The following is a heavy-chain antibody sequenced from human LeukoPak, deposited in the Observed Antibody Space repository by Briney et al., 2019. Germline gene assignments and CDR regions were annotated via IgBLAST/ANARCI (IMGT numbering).Heavy chain of an antibody. D-gene: IGHD2-2*01. CDR1: GGSIGSYY. J-gene: IGHJ4*02. Sequence: PSETLSLTCTVSGGSIGSYYWSWIRQPPGKGLEWIGYIYYTGSTNYNPSLKSRVTISVDTSKNQLSLKLSSVTAADTAVYYCARQVVAVAPFGHWGQGTLVTVSS. V-gene: IGHV4-59*08. CDR3: ARQVVAVAPFGH. CDR2: IYYTGST.